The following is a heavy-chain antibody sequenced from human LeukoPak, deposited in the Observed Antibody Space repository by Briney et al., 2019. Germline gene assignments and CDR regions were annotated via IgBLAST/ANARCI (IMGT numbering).Heavy chain of an antibody. Sequence: GGSLRLSCAASGFTFDDYAMHWVRHAPGKGLEWVSGISWNSANIGYADSVKGRFTISRDNAKNSLYLQMNSLRAEDTAVYYCAKDLGLLPALDAVPLGFDPWGQGTLVTVSS. V-gene: IGHV3-9*01. J-gene: IGHJ5*02. D-gene: IGHD5-18*01. CDR1: GFTFDDYA. CDR3: AKDLGLLPALDAVPLGFDP. CDR2: ISWNSANI.